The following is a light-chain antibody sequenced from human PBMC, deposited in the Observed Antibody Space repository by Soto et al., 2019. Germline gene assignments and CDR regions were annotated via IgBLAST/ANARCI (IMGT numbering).Light chain of an antibody. CDR2: DNN. CDR3: GTWDTSLSGGL. J-gene: IGLJ2*01. V-gene: IGLV1-51*01. CDR1: SSNIGNNF. Sequence: QSVLTQLPFVSAAPGQTFTISCSGGSSNIGNNFVSWYQQLPGTAPKLLIYDNNKRPSGIPDRFSASRSATSATLAITGLQTGDGAVYYCGTWDTSLSGGLFGGGTKLTVL.